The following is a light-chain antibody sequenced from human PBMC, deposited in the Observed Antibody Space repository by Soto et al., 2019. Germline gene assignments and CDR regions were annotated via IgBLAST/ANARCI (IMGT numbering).Light chain of an antibody. CDR2: DAS. Sequence: EIVMTQSPATLSLSPGERATLSCRASQSVSSNLAWYQQKPGQAPRLLIYDASTRAAGIPARFSGSGSGTEFTLTISSLRSEDFALYYCQQYNNWPPPWTFGLGTKVEIK. J-gene: IGKJ1*01. CDR1: QSVSSN. V-gene: IGKV3-15*01. CDR3: QQYNNWPPPWT.